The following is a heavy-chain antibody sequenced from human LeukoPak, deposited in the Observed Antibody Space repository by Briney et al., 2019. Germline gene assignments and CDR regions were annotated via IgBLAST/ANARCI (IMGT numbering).Heavy chain of an antibody. V-gene: IGHV1-18*01. D-gene: IGHD3-22*01. CDR3: ARAGYYDSSGYYYGDAFDI. Sequence: ASVKVSCKASGYTFTSYGISWVRQAPGQGLEWMGWISAYNGNTNYAQKLQGRVTTTTDTSTSTAYMELRSLRSDDTAVYYCARAGYYDSSGYYYGDAFDIWGQGTMVTVSS. CDR2: ISAYNGNT. J-gene: IGHJ3*02. CDR1: GYTFTSYG.